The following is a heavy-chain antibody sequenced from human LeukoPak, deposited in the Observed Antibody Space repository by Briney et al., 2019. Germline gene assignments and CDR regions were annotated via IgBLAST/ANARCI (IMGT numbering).Heavy chain of an antibody. Sequence: ASVKVSCKASGYTFTSYDINRVRQATGQGLEWMGWMNPNSGNTGYAQKFQGRVTMTRNTSISTAYMELWSMRSDDTAVYYCGRDQKYYDILTGYHFDYWGQGTLVTVSS. V-gene: IGHV1-8*01. J-gene: IGHJ4*02. CDR3: GRDQKYYDILTGYHFDY. CDR2: MNPNSGNT. CDR1: GYTFTSYD. D-gene: IGHD3-9*01.